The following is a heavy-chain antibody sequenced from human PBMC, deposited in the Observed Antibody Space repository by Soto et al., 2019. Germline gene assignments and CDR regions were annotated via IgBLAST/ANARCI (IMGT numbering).Heavy chain of an antibody. D-gene: IGHD3-10*01. J-gene: IGHJ6*04. CDR2: INHSGST. CDR1: GGSFSGYY. CDR3: ARSVSWAIQPIYRMDV. Sequence: SETLSLTCAVYGGSFSGYYWSWIRQPPGKGLERIGDINHSGSTNYNPSLKSRVTISVDTSKTQFSLKLSSVTAADTAVYYCARSVSWAIQPIYRMDVRGKGTTVTVAS. V-gene: IGHV4-34*01.